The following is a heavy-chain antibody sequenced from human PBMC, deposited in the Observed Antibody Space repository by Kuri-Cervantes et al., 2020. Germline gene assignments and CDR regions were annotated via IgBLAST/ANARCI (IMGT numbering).Heavy chain of an antibody. CDR1: GFTFDDYA. V-gene: IGHV3-9*01. CDR3: ARGNTAMVIYY. CDR2: ISWNSGNI. Sequence: GGSLRLSCAASGFTFDDYAMHWVRQAPGRGLEWVSGISWNSGNIGYADSGKGRFTISRDNAKNSLYLQMNSLRAEDTAVYYCARGNTAMVIYYWGQGTLVTVSS. D-gene: IGHD5-18*01. J-gene: IGHJ4*02.